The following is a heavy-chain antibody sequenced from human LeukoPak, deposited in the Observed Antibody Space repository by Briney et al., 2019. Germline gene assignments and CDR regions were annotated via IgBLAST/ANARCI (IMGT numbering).Heavy chain of an antibody. V-gene: IGHV3-23*01. CDR2: TSGTGGST. Sequence: GGSLRLSCAASGFTFSSYAMTWVRQAPGKGLEWVSATSGTGGSTYYADSVKGRFTISRDNSKNTLYLQMNSLRAEDTAIYYCAKTYSTSYHDAFDIWGQGTMVTVSS. J-gene: IGHJ3*02. CDR1: GFTFSSYA. D-gene: IGHD2-2*01. CDR3: AKTYSTSYHDAFDI.